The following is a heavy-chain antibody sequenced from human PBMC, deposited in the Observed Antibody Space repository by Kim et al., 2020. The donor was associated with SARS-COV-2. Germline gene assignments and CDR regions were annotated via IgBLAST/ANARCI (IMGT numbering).Heavy chain of an antibody. Sequence: VKGRFTISRDHSKHTLYLQKNSLRAEDTAVYYCANRIVGATTRSYYFDYWGQGTLVTVSS. CDR3: ANRIVGATTRSYYFDY. J-gene: IGHJ4*02. D-gene: IGHD1-26*01. V-gene: IGHV3-23*01.